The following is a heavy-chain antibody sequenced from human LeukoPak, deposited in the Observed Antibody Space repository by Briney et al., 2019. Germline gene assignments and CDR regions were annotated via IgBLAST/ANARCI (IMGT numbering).Heavy chain of an antibody. V-gene: IGHV3-30*04. CDR2: ISYDGTTT. CDR3: AKDYCGGDCYSPLC. D-gene: IGHD2-21*02. CDR1: GFSFNRYA. Sequence: GGSLRLSCLASGFSFNRYAMHWVRQAPGKGLEWLAAISYDGTTTYYANSVKGRFIISRDNSKNTLYLQMNSLRAEDTAVYYCAKDYCGGDCYSPLCWGQGTLVTVSS. J-gene: IGHJ4*02.